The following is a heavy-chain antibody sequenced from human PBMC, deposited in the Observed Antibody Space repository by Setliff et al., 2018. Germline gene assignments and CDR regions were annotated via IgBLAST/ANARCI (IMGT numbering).Heavy chain of an antibody. CDR2: IYTSGST. CDR1: GGSVSSGSYY. D-gene: IGHD3-22*01. Sequence: SETLSLTCTVSGGSVSSGSYYWSWIRQPAGKGLEWIGRIYTSGSTNYNPSLKSRVAISVDTSKNQFSLRLSSVTAAGTAVYYCAKEGYYDHFGYYHYYFDFWGQGTLVTVSS. J-gene: IGHJ4*02. V-gene: IGHV4-61*02. CDR3: AKEGYYDHFGYYHYYFDF.